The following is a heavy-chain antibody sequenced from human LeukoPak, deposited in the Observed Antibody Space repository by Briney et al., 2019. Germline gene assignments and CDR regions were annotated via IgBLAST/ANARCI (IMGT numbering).Heavy chain of an antibody. CDR2: IIPIFGTA. V-gene: IGHV1-69*05. CDR1: GGTFSSYA. D-gene: IGHD1-26*01. Sequence: SVRVSCKASGGTFSSYAISWVRQAPGQGLEWMGRIIPIFGTANYAQKFQGRVTITTDESTSTAYMELSSLRSEDTAVYYCASAGELAHFDYWGQGTLVTVSS. J-gene: IGHJ4*02. CDR3: ASAGELAHFDY.